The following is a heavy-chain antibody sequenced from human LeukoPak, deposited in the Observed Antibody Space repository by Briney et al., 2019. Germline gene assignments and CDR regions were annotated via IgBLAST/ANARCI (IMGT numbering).Heavy chain of an antibody. J-gene: IGHJ4*02. CDR1: GFTFSSSA. CDR2: IDGGSLSK. V-gene: IGHV3-23*01. CDR3: AKRRPAFDY. Sequence: GGSLRLSCAASGFTFSSSAMSWVRQAPGKGLEWVSAIDGGSLSKYYADSVQGRFTVSRDNAKNTLYLQMNSLRADDTAIYYCAKRRPAFDYWGQGILVTVSS.